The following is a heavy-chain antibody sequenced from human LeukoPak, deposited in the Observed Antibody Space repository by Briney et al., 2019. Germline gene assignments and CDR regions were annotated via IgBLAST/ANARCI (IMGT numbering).Heavy chain of an antibody. V-gene: IGHV1-24*01. CDR2: FDPEDGET. J-gene: IGHJ4*02. Sequence: GASVKVSCKVSGYTLTELSMHWVRQAPGKGLEWMGGFDPEDGETIYAQKFQGRVAMTEDTSTDTAYMELSSLRSEDTAVYYCARDAKRKYSSSWYGGTFDYWGQGTLVTVSS. CDR3: ARDAKRKYSSSWYGGTFDY. CDR1: GYTLTELS. D-gene: IGHD6-13*01.